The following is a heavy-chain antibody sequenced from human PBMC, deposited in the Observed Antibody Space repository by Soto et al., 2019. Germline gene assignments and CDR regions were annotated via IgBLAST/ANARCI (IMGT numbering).Heavy chain of an antibody. D-gene: IGHD6-19*01. J-gene: IGHJ6*02. Sequence: GESLKISCSASGFTFKSHAMHWVRQAPGKGLEYVSSIHTGGETTFYADAVKGRFIVSRDNSNNTLDLQMTSLKYEDSGVYYCVKGRAKHCSGRTCGLWMDLWGQGTTVTVS. V-gene: IGHV3-64D*06. CDR3: VKGRAKHCSGRTCGLWMDL. CDR2: IHTGGETT. CDR1: GFTFKSHA.